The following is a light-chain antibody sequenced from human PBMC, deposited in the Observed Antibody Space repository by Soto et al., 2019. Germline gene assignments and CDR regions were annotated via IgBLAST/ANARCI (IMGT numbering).Light chain of an antibody. CDR2: DAS. J-gene: IGKJ2*01. CDR3: QQYDNLPYT. Sequence: DIQMTQSPSSLSASVGDRVTITCQASQDISNYLNWYQQKPGKAPKLLIYDASNLETGVPSRFSGSGYGTDFTFTISSLQPEDSATYYCQQYDNLPYTFGQGTKLEIK. CDR1: QDISNY. V-gene: IGKV1-33*01.